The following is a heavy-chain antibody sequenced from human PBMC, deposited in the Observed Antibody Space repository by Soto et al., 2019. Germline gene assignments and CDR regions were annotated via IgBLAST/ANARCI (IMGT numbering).Heavy chain of an antibody. V-gene: IGHV1-69*12. D-gene: IGHD2-21*02. J-gene: IGHJ3*02. CDR3: ARGDVGANARLWWGRYDAFDI. CDR1: GGTFSSYA. CDR2: IIPIFGTA. Sequence: QVQLVQSGAEVKKPGSSVKVSCKASGGTFSSYAISWVRQAPGQGLEWMGGIIPIFGTANYAQKFQGRVTIHADESTSTSYMELRSLRSEDTAVYYCARGDVGANARLWWGRYDAFDIWGQGTMVTVSS.